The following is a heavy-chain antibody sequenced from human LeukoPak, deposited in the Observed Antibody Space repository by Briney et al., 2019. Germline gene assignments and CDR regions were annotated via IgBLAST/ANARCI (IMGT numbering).Heavy chain of an antibody. J-gene: IGHJ4*02. V-gene: IGHV3-30*04. Sequence: GSLRLSCAASGFTFSSCAMHWVRQAPGKGLEWVALISYDGSNKYYADSVKGRFTISRDNSKNTLYLQMNSLRTEDTAVYYCAREAFSSGLDYWGQGTLVTVSS. CDR2: ISYDGSNK. D-gene: IGHD6-19*01. CDR3: AREAFSSGLDY. CDR1: GFTFSSCA.